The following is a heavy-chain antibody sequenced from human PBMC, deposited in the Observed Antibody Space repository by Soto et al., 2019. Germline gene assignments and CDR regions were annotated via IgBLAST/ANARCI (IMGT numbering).Heavy chain of an antibody. V-gene: IGHV1-18*01. Sequence: QVQLVQSGAEVKKPGASVKVSCKASGYTFTSYGISWVRQAPGQGLEWMGWISAYNGNTNYAQKLQGRVTMTTDTPTSTAYMELRRLRSDDTAVYYCVVAAQPYYFDYWGQGTLVTVSS. CDR3: VVAAQPYYFDY. CDR1: GYTFTSYG. J-gene: IGHJ4*02. CDR2: ISAYNGNT. D-gene: IGHD2-15*01.